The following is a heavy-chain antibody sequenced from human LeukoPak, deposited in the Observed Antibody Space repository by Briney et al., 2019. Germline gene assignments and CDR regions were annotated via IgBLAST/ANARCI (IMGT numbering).Heavy chain of an antibody. Sequence: GGSLGLSCAASGFTFSNHWMSWVRQAPGKGLEWVANLDQDGSEKYYVDSVKGRFTISRDNAKNSLYLQMNSLRAEDTAVYYCARETDFWSGYYIDYWGQGTLVTVSS. D-gene: IGHD3-3*01. V-gene: IGHV3-7*01. CDR3: ARETDFWSGYYIDY. CDR2: LDQDGSEK. J-gene: IGHJ4*02. CDR1: GFTFSNHW.